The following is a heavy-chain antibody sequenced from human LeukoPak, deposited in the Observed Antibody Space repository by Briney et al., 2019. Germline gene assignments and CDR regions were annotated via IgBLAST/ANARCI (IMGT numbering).Heavy chain of an antibody. J-gene: IGHJ4*02. V-gene: IGHV4-61*02. CDR2: IYSSGRA. CDR1: GGSISSGSYY. CDR3: PRDHTAMALDY. D-gene: IGHD5-18*01. Sequence: PSETLSLTCTFSGGSISSGSYYWSWIRQPAGKGLEWIGRIYSSGRANYNPSLESRVTISIDTSKNQFSLKLNSVTAADTAEYFCPRDHTAMALDYSGQGTLVTVSS.